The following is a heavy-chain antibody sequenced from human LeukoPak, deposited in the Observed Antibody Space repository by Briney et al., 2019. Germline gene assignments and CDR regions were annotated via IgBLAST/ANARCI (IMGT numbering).Heavy chain of an antibody. CDR3: ARDWKIAAAAYFFDY. V-gene: IGHV3-30*04. CDR2: IAKDGRDK. D-gene: IGHD6-13*01. Sequence: AGGPLRLSCAPSGFTFYSYPMHGVAQAPGKGVEGVAVIAKDGRDKKYAASVKGRFTISRDNSKNTLYLEMSSLRTEDTAIFYCARDWKIAAAAYFFDYWGQGALVTVSS. J-gene: IGHJ4*02. CDR1: GFTFYSYP.